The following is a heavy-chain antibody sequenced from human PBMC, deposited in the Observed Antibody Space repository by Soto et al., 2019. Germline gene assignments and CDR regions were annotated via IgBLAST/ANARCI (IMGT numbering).Heavy chain of an antibody. CDR2: IYYSGST. Sequence: SVTLSLTCTVSGGSISSYYWSWIRQPPGKGLEWFGCIYYSGSTTYNPSLKSRVTISLDTSKNNFSLKLSSVTAADTAAYYCASATGVLVPASMAFFDYWGQGTLVTVSS. D-gene: IGHD2-2*01. CDR1: GGSISSYY. CDR3: ASATGVLVPASMAFFDY. V-gene: IGHV4-59*01. J-gene: IGHJ4*02.